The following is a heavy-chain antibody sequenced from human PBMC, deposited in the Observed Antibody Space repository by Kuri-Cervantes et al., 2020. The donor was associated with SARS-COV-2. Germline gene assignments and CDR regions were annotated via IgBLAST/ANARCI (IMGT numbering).Heavy chain of an antibody. V-gene: IGHV3-74*01. CDR2: INPDGSYT. D-gene: IGHD1-26*01. CDR1: GFTFSGHW. CDR3: ATSLYGSYSSDY. J-gene: IGHJ4*02. Sequence: GESLKLYCAASGFTFSGHWVHWVRQAPGKGLVWVSRINPDGSYTNNADSVKGRFTLSRDNAKNMLFLQMNSLRAEDTAVYYCATSLYGSYSSDYWGQGTLVTVSS.